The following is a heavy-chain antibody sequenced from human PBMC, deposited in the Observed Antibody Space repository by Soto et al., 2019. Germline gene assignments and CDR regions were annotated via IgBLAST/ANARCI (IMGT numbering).Heavy chain of an antibody. V-gene: IGHV4-34*01. Sequence: SETLSLTCAVYGGSFSGYYWSWIRQPPGKGLEWIGEINHSGSTNYNPSLKSRVTISVDTSKNQFSLKLSSVTAADTAVYYCSGGPFLQLAYLSQGTLVTVSS. CDR3: SGGPFLQLAY. D-gene: IGHD5-18*01. CDR2: INHSGST. CDR1: GGSFSGYY. J-gene: IGHJ4*02.